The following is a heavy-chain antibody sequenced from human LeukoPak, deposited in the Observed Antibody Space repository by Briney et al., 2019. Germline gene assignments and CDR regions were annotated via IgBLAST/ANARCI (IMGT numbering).Heavy chain of an antibody. CDR2: IYTSGST. Sequence: PSETLSLTCTVSGGSISSSSYYWGWIRQPAGKGLEWIGRIYTSGSTNYNHSLKSRVALSLDTSKNQFSLKLSSVTAADTAVYYCARYRWLQSGYFDYWGQGTLVTVSS. CDR1: GGSISSSSYY. J-gene: IGHJ4*02. V-gene: IGHV4-61*02. CDR3: ARYRWLQSGYFDY. D-gene: IGHD5-24*01.